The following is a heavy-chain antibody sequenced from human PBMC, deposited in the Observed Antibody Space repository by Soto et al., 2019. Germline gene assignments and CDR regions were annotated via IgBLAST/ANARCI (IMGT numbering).Heavy chain of an antibody. D-gene: IGHD2-2*01. J-gene: IGHJ4*02. Sequence: PSETLSLTCTVSGGSISSSSYYWGWIRQPPGKGLEWIGSIYYSGSTYYNPSLKGRVTISVDTSKNQFSLKLSSVTAADTAVYYCARQYCSSTSCFYDYWGQGTLVTVSS. CDR2: IYYSGST. V-gene: IGHV4-39*01. CDR1: GGSISSSSYY. CDR3: ARQYCSSTSCFYDY.